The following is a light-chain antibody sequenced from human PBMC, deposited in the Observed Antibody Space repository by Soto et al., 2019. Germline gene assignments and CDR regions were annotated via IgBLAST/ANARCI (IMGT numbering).Light chain of an antibody. CDR1: QTVTNNY. CDR2: GAF. CDR3: QQYVRSPWT. Sequence: EIVLMQSPGTLSLSPGERATLSCRVSQTVTNNYLAWYQQKPGQAPRLLVYGAFNRATGIPDRFSGSGSGTDFTLTIARLEPEDFAVYYCQQYVRSPWTFGQGTKVEIK. V-gene: IGKV3-20*01. J-gene: IGKJ1*01.